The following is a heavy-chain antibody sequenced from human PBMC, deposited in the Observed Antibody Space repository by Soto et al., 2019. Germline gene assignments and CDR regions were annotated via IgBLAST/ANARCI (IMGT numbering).Heavy chain of an antibody. J-gene: IGHJ4*02. CDR2: ISAGGSNT. V-gene: IGHV3-23*01. CDR1: GFSFSNYA. CDR3: AKEYSTSFDY. D-gene: IGHD6-6*01. Sequence: QPGGSLRLSCAASGFSFSNYAMNWVRQAPGKGLEWVSAISAGGSNTNYADSVKGRFTISSDNSKNTLYLQMNGLRADDTAVYYCAKEYSTSFDYWGQGTPVTVS.